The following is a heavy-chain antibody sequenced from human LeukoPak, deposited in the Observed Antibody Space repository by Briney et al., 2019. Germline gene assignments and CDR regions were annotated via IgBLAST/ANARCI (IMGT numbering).Heavy chain of an antibody. CDR2: MNPNSGNS. D-gene: IGHD6-19*01. J-gene: IGHJ4*02. CDR1: GYTFTSYD. CDR3: ARFSYSSGYFDY. Sequence: ASVKVSCKASGYTFTSYDINWVRQATGQGLEWMGWMNPNSGNSGYAQKFQGRVTMTRNTSISTAYMELSSLRSEDTAVYYCARFSYSSGYFDYWGQGTLVTVSS. V-gene: IGHV1-8*01.